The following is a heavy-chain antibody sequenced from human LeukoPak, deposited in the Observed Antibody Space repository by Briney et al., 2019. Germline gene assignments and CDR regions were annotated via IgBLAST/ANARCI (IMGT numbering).Heavy chain of an antibody. CDR2: IFCCGST. CDR1: GGSISSRNYY. CDR3: ARRFGGLFSPGFDY. Sequence: SGTLSLTCIVSGGSISSRNYYWGWIRQPPRKGLEWIGSIFCCGSTYYNRPLKSQVTISVDTSKNQFSLRLSSVTAADTAVYYCARRFGGLFSPGFDYWGQGTLVTVSS. D-gene: IGHD3-10*01. J-gene: IGHJ4*02. V-gene: IGHV4-39*01.